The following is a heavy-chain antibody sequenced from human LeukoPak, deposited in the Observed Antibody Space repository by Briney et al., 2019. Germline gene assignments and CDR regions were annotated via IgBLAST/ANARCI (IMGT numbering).Heavy chain of an antibody. CDR1: GFTFSSYA. Sequence: GGSLRLSCAASGFTFSSYAMHWVRQAPGKGLEWVAVISYDGSNKYYADSVKGRFTISRDNSKNTLYLQMNSLRAEDTAVYYCAKDYDYVWGSYEWFDPWGQGTLVTVSS. D-gene: IGHD3-16*01. J-gene: IGHJ5*02. CDR2: ISYDGSNK. V-gene: IGHV3-30*04. CDR3: AKDYDYVWGSYEWFDP.